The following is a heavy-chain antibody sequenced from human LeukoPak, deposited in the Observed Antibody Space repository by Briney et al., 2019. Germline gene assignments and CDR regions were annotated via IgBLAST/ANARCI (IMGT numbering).Heavy chain of an antibody. CDR2: ISGSGGST. D-gene: IGHD3-16*01. V-gene: IGHV3-23*01. J-gene: IGHJ4*02. CDR3: ASGGSYSEFDY. Sequence: GRSLRLSCAASGFTFSSYAMSWVRQAPGKGLEWVSAISGSGGSTYYADSVKGRFTISRDNSKNTLYLQMNSLRAEDTAVYYCASGGSYSEFDYWGQGTLVTVSS. CDR1: GFTFSSYA.